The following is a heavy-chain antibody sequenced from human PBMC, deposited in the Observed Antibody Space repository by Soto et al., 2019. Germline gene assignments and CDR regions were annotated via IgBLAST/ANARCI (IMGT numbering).Heavy chain of an antibody. V-gene: IGHV4-34*01. CDR1: GGSFSGYY. CDR3: ARGSGGWYPSFDY. CDR2: INHSGST. J-gene: IGHJ4*02. Sequence: QVQLQQWGAGLLKPSETLSLTCAVYGGSFSGYYWSWIRQPPGKGLEWIGEINHSGSTNYNPSLKSRVTSSVDTSKNQFSLKLSSVTAADTAVYYCARGSGGWYPSFDYWGQGTLVTVSS. D-gene: IGHD6-19*01.